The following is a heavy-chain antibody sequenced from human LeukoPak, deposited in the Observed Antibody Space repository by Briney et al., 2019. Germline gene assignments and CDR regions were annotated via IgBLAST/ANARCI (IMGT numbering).Heavy chain of an antibody. CDR1: GFTVSSNY. CDR2: IYSYGST. V-gene: IGHV3-66*02. J-gene: IGHJ6*03. D-gene: IGHD6-6*01. Sequence: GGSLRLSCAASGFTVSSNYMSWVRQAPGKGLEGVSVIYSYGSTYYADSVKGRFTISRGNSKNTLYPQMNSLRVEDTAVYYCARLGGKQLVRYYQYYMDVWGKGTTVTVSS. CDR3: ARLGGKQLVRYYQYYMDV.